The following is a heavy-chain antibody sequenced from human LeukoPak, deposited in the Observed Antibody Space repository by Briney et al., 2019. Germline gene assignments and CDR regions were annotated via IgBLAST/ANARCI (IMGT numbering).Heavy chain of an antibody. J-gene: IGHJ4*02. CDR2: ISGSDSGT. CDR1: GFTFSSYA. CDR3: AKCMSGTGVCLNFDS. Sequence: PGGSLRLSCAASGFTFSSYAMSWVRQAPGKGLEWVSGISGSDSGTYYTDSVKGRFTISRDNSKNTVYLEIDNLRAEDTAVYYCAKCMSGTGVCLNFDSWGQGILVTVSS. V-gene: IGHV3-23*01. D-gene: IGHD2-8*02.